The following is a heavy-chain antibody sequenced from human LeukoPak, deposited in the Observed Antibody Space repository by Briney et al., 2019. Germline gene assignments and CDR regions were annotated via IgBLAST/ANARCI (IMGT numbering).Heavy chain of an antibody. J-gene: IGHJ5*02. D-gene: IGHD3-10*01. CDR1: GYSFTSYW. V-gene: IGHV5-51*01. CDR2: IHPGDSDT. CDR3: AKHSPGTYFGWFDP. Sequence: GESLKISCKGSGYSFTSYWIAWVRQMPGKGLEWMGIIHPGDSDTKYNPSFQGQVTISVDKSTNTAYLQWSSLEASDTAVYYCAKHSPGTYFGWFDPWGQGTPVTVSS.